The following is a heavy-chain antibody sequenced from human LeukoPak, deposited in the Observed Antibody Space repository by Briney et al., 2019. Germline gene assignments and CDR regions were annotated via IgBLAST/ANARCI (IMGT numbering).Heavy chain of an antibody. CDR1: GFTFSSYW. V-gene: IGHV3-74*01. J-gene: IGHJ4*02. CDR2: INAEGSST. CDR3: ARASGYYDSAAFCDY. D-gene: IGHD3-16*01. Sequence: GGSLTLSCAASGFTFSSYWMHWVRQAPGKGLVWVSRINAEGSSTNYADSVKGRFTISRDNAKNTLYLQMNSLRAEDTAVYYCARASGYYDSAAFCDYWGQGTLVTVSS.